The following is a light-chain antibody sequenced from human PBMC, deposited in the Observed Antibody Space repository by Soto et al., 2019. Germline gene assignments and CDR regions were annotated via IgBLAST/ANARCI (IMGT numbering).Light chain of an antibody. Sequence: QSVLTQAASVSGSPGQSITISCTGTSTDVGDYNYVSWYQQHPGKVPKLIIYDVTNRPSGVSNRFSGSKSGNTASLTISGLQAEDEADYYCGAYTSSNTAVFGTGTKLTVL. CDR3: GAYTSSNTAV. CDR2: DVT. J-gene: IGLJ1*01. CDR1: STDVGDYNY. V-gene: IGLV2-14*03.